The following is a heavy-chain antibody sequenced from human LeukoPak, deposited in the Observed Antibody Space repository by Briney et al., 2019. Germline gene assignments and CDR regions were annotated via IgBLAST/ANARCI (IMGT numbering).Heavy chain of an antibody. CDR2: ISGSGGST. J-gene: IGHJ6*03. CDR3: AKGASDPDYDYYYYMDV. CDR1: GFTFSSYG. V-gene: IGHV3-23*01. Sequence: GGSLRLSCVVSGFTFSSYGMSWVRQAPGEGLEWVSTISGSGGSTYKADSVKGRFTISRDNSKNTLFLQMNSLRAEDTAVYYCAKGASDPDYDYYYYMDVWGKGTTVAVSS.